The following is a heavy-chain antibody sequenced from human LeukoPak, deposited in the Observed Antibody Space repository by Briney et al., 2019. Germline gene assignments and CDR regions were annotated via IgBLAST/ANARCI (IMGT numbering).Heavy chain of an antibody. D-gene: IGHD3-16*02. V-gene: IGHV4-59*01. CDR2: MYYSGST. CDR3: ARDRYRSFDY. Sequence: SETLSLTCTVSGGSISSYYWSWIRQPPGKGLEWIGYMYYSGSTNYNPSLKSRVTISVDTSKNQFSLKLSSVTAADTAVYYCARDRYRSFDYWGQGILVTVSS. CDR1: GGSISSYY. J-gene: IGHJ4*02.